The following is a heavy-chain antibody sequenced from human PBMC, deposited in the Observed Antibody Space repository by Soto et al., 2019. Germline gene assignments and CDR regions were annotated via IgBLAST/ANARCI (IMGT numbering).Heavy chain of an antibody. CDR2: INHSGST. CDR1: GGSFRGYS. Sequence: SETLSLTCAVDGGSFRGYSWTWIRQPPGTGLEWVGEINHSGSTNYNPSLKSRVTISVDTSKNQFSLKLTSVTAADTAVYYCARDKITGLFDYWGQGTLVTVS. CDR3: ARDKITGLFDY. V-gene: IGHV4-34*01. D-gene: IGHD2-8*02. J-gene: IGHJ4*02.